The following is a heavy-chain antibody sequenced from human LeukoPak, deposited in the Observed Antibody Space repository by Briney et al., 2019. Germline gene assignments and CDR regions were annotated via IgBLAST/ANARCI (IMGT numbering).Heavy chain of an antibody. CDR2: IYYSGST. J-gene: IGHJ5*02. Sequence: SETPSLTCTVSGGSISSSSYYWGWIRQPPGKGLEWIGSIYYSGSTYYNPSLKSRVTISVDTSKNQFSLKLSSVTAADTAVYYCARHPHYCSSTSCPPRWFDPWGQGTLVTVSS. CDR1: GGSISSSSYY. CDR3: ARHPHYCSSTSCPPRWFDP. D-gene: IGHD2-2*01. V-gene: IGHV4-39*01.